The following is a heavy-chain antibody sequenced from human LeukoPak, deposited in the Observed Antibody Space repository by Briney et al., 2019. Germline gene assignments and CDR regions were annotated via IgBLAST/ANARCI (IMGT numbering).Heavy chain of an antibody. V-gene: IGHV3-7*01. J-gene: IGHJ5*02. D-gene: IGHD6-19*01. Sequence: GGSRRLAWAAAGFTFSSYWMSWVRQAPGKGLEWVANIKKDGSDKYYVDSVKGRFTISRDNAKTSVYLKMNSLRAEDTALYYCARAVAENWFDPWGQGTLVTVSS. CDR3: ARAVAENWFDP. CDR2: IKKDGSDK. CDR1: GFTFSSYW.